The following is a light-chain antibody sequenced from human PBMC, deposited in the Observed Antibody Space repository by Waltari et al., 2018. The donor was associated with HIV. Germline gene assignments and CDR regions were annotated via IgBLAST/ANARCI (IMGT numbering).Light chain of an antibody. J-gene: IGLJ3*02. V-gene: IGLV1-40*01. CDR3: QSYDSSLSGWV. CDR1: SSNLGAGYD. Sequence: QSVLTQPPSVSGAPGQRVTISCSGSSSNLGAGYDITWYQQLPGTAPRLLLYGNTNRPSGVPDRFSGSKSGTSASLAITGLQAEDEADYYCQSYDSSLSGWVFGGGTKLTVV. CDR2: GNT.